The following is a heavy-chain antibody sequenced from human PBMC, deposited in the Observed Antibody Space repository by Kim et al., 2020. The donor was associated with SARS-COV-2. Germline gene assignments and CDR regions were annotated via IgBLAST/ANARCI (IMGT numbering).Heavy chain of an antibody. Sequence: GGSLRLSCAASGFSFSAFYMSWVRQAPGRGLEWISYISQSSGTIFYADSVKGRFTVSRDNAKNSLYLQMSGLRAEDTAVYYCARELPQNSCPIDYWGQGTLVTVSS. D-gene: IGHD2-2*01. V-gene: IGHV3-11*01. CDR1: GFSFSAFY. CDR3: ARELPQNSCPIDY. J-gene: IGHJ4*02. CDR2: ISQSSGTI.